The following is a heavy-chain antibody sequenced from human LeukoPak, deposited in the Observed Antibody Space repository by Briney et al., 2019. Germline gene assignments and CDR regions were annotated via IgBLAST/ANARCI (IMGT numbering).Heavy chain of an antibody. J-gene: IGHJ6*04. D-gene: IGHD3-10*02. CDR1: GFTFSNYW. V-gene: IGHV3-30*02. Sequence: PGGSLRLSCAASGFTFSNYWMHWVRQAPGKGLEWVAFIRFDGSRTDYADSVKGRFTISRDNSKNTLFLQLNSLRAEDTAVYYCAELGITMIGGVWGKGTTVTISS. CDR3: AELGITMIGGV. CDR2: IRFDGSRT.